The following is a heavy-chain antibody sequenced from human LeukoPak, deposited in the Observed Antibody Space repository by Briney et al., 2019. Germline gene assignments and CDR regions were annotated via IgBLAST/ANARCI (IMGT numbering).Heavy chain of an antibody. CDR3: ARLVTVTTPDGNWFDP. D-gene: IGHD4-17*01. CDR1: GFTVSSNY. Sequence: GGSLRPSCAASGFTVSSNYMSWVRQAPGKGLEWVSVIYSGGSTYYADSVKGRFTISRDNSKNTLYLQMNSLRAEDTAVYYCARLVTVTTPDGNWFDPWGQGTLVTVSS. J-gene: IGHJ5*02. CDR2: IYSGGST. V-gene: IGHV3-53*01.